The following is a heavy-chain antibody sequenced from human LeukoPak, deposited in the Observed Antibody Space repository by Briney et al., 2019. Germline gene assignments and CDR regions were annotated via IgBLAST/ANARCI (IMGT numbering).Heavy chain of an antibody. CDR3: ARDPGYSSGWYMDLSG. J-gene: IGHJ4*02. V-gene: IGHV1-18*04. D-gene: IGHD6-19*01. CDR1: GYTFTSYG. CDR2: ISAYNGNT. Sequence: ASVKVSCKASGYTFTSYGISWVRQAPGQGLEWMGWISAYNGNTNYAQKLQGRVTMTTDTSTSTAYTELRGLRSDDTAVYYCARDPGYSSGWYMDLSGWGQGTLVTVSS.